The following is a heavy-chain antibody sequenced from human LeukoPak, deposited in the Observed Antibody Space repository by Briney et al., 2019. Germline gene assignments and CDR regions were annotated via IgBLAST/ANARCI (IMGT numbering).Heavy chain of an antibody. V-gene: IGHV1-69*13. Sequence: GASVKVSCEASGGSFTFTSHAISWVRQAPGQGLEWVGGLIPIYGSANYAQKFQGRVTITSDESTRTVYMELSSLRPEDSAVYYCAGFFYDNSGDAFDIWGQGTMVTVSS. CDR2: LIPIYGSA. J-gene: IGHJ3*02. CDR3: AGFFYDNSGDAFDI. CDR1: GGSFTFTSHA. D-gene: IGHD3-22*01.